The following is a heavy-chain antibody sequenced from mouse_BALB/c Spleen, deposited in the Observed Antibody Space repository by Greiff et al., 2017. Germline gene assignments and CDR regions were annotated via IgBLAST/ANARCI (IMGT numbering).Heavy chain of an antibody. V-gene: IGHV1-5*01. J-gene: IGHJ4*01. Sequence: EVKLQESGTVLARPGASVKMSCKASGYTFTSYWMHWVKQRPGQGLEWIGAIYPGNSDTSYNQKFKGKAKLTAVTSTSTAYMELSSLTNEDSAVYYCTRWDGLYYYAMDYWGQGTSVTVSS. CDR1: GYTFTSYW. D-gene: IGHD2-3*01. CDR2: IYPGNSDT. CDR3: TRWDGLYYYAMDY.